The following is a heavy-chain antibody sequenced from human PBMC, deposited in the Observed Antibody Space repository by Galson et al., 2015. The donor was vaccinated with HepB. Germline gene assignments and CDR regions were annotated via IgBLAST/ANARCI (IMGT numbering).Heavy chain of an antibody. CDR3: ARGAFKPGSISSWYFDL. V-gene: IGHV3-21*01. J-gene: IGHJ2*01. Sequence: SLRLSCAASGFTFSSYSMNWVRQAPGKGLEWVSSISSSSSYIYYADSVKGRFTISRDNAKNSLYLQMNSLRAEDTAVYYCARGAFKPGSISSWYFDLWGRGTLVTVSS. CDR1: GFTFSSYS. D-gene: IGHD1-26*01. CDR2: ISSSSSYI.